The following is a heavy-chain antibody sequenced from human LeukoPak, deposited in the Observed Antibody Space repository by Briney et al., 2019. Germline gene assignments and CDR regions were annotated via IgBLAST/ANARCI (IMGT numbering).Heavy chain of an antibody. Sequence: PSETLSLTCTVSGASISDFYWSWIRQSPEKGLEWLGYIFHTGSTNYNPSVKSRVTISMDTSKNQFSLRLNSVTAADTAVYYCARARGFGGSGSYLYFDYWGQGTLVTVSS. CDR2: IFHTGST. CDR1: GASISDFY. D-gene: IGHD3-10*01. V-gene: IGHV4-59*08. CDR3: ARARGFGGSGSYLYFDY. J-gene: IGHJ4*02.